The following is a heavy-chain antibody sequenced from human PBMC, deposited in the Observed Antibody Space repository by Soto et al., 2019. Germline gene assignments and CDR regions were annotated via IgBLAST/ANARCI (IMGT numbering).Heavy chain of an antibody. CDR1: GGSISSYY. D-gene: IGHD2-15*01. CDR3: ARASVGPPGGGSWTMPFDI. CDR2: IYTGGST. V-gene: IGHV4-4*07. Sequence: SETLSLTCTVSGGSISSYYWSWIRQPAGKGLEWIGRIYTGGSTNYSPSLKSRVTMSVDTSKNQFSLRLTSVTAADAAVYYCARASVGPPGGGSWTMPFDIWGRGTLVTVSS. J-gene: IGHJ4*02.